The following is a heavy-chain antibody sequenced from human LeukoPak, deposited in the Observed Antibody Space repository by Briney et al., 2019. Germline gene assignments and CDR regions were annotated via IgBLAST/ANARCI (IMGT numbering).Heavy chain of an antibody. CDR2: INHSGST. Sequence: SETLSLTCAVYGGSFSGYYWSWIRQPPGKGLEWIGEINHSGSTNYNPSLKSRVTISVDTSKNQFSLKLSSVTAADTAVYYCACASGNRLYSFDCWGQGTLVTVSS. CDR1: GGSFSGYY. D-gene: IGHD1-14*01. V-gene: IGHV4-34*01. J-gene: IGHJ4*02. CDR3: ACASGNRLYSFDC.